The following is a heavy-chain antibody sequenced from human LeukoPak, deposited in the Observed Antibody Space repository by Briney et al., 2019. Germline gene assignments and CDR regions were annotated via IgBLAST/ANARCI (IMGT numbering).Heavy chain of an antibody. D-gene: IGHD1-1*01. CDR2: IQYDGIIK. V-gene: IGHV3-30*02. J-gene: IGHJ4*02. Sequence: GGSLRLSCAASGFTFSRYGMHWVRQAPGKGLEWVAFIQYDGIIKFYADSVKGRFTISRDNSKNTVYLQMNSLRPEDTAVYYCAKEVQLLPFDYWGQGSLVTVSS. CDR3: AKEVQLLPFDY. CDR1: GFTFSRYG.